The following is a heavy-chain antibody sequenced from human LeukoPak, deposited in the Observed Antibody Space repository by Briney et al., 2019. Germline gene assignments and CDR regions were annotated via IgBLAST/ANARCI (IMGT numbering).Heavy chain of an antibody. CDR3: AKDWGYGEAGIDF. Sequence: PGGSLRLSCSASGFTFSSYAMHWVRQAPGKGLEYVSAISSNGGSTYYADSVKGRFTISRHNSKNTLYPQMSSLRAEDTAVYYCAKDWGYGEAGIDFWGQGTLVTVSS. J-gene: IGHJ4*02. V-gene: IGHV3-64D*06. D-gene: IGHD6-13*01. CDR1: GFTFSSYA. CDR2: ISSNGGST.